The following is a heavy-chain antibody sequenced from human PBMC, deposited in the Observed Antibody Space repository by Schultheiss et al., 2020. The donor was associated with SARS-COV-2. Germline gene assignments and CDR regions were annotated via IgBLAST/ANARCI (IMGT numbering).Heavy chain of an antibody. Sequence: GGSLRLSCAVSGFSVSSYPMNWVRQAPGKGLEWVSAISGSGGSTYYADSVKGRFTLSRDNSKNTLYLQMNSLRAEDTAVYYCARGMIWGGWLYAYWGQGTLVTVSS. J-gene: IGHJ4*02. CDR1: GFSVSSYP. CDR3: ARGMIWGGWLYAY. CDR2: ISGSGGST. V-gene: IGHV3-23*01. D-gene: IGHD3-16*01.